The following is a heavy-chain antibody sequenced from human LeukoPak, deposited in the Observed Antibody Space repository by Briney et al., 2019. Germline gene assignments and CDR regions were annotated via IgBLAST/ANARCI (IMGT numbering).Heavy chain of an antibody. CDR1: GGSFSGYY. CDR2: IYYSGST. CDR3: ARGLYSGSHPTDY. J-gene: IGHJ4*02. D-gene: IGHD1-26*01. Sequence: SETLSLTCAVYGGSFSGYYWSWIRQPPGEGLEWIGYIYYSGSTNYNPSLKSRVTISVDTSKNQFSLKLSSVTAADTAVYYCARGLYSGSHPTDYWGQGTLVTVSS. V-gene: IGHV4-59*01.